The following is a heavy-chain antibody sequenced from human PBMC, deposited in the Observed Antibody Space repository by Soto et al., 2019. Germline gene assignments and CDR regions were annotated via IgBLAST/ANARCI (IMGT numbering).Heavy chain of an antibody. Sequence: GASVKVPCKDSGFTFTSSAVQWVRQARGQRLEWIGWIVVGSGNTNYAQKFQERVTITRDMSTSTAYMELSSLRSEDAAVYYCAADPLYFYGMDVWGQGTTVTGSS. CDR3: AADPLYFYGMDV. CDR1: GFTFTSSA. V-gene: IGHV1-58*01. J-gene: IGHJ6*02. CDR2: IVVGSGNT.